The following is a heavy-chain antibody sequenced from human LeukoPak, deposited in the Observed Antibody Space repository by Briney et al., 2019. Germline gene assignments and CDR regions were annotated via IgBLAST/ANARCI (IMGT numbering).Heavy chain of an antibody. V-gene: IGHV1-2*02. J-gene: IGHJ4*02. CDR2: INPNSGGT. D-gene: IGHD6-13*01. CDR3: ARGGSSFSY. Sequence: ASVKVSCKASGGTFSSYAISWVRQAPGQGLEWMGWINPNSGGTNYAQKFQGRVTMTRDTSISTAYMELSRLRSDDTAVYYCARGGSSFSYWGQGTLVTVSS. CDR1: GGTFSSYA.